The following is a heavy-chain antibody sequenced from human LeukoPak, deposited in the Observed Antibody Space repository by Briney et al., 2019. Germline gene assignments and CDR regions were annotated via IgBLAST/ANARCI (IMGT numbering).Heavy chain of an antibody. CDR1: GDSISSYY. CDR2: IFYTGST. V-gene: IGHV4-59*08. D-gene: IGHD3-16*02. J-gene: IGHJ6*02. Sequence: SETLSLTCNVSGDSISSYYWSWLRQPPGKGLEWIGYIFYTGSTNYNPSLKSRLTLSMDTSKNQFSLRLSPVTAADTAVYYCARSRTYRYSLDGMDVWGQGTTVTVSS. CDR3: ARSRTYRYSLDGMDV.